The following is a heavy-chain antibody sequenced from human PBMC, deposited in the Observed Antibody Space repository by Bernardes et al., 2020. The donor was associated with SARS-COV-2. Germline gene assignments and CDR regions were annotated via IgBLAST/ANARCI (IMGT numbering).Heavy chain of an antibody. J-gene: IGHJ4*02. CDR1: GFTFSTNA. D-gene: IGHD3-22*01. CDR2: ISGSRGST. V-gene: IGHV3-23*01. CDR3: AKGPYDHGHFDY. Sequence: GGSLRLSCAASGFTFSTNAMSWVRQAPGKGLEWVSAISGSRGSTYYADSVKGRFTISRDNSKNTLYLQMISLTAEDTAVYYCAKGPYDHGHFDYWGQGTLVTVSS.